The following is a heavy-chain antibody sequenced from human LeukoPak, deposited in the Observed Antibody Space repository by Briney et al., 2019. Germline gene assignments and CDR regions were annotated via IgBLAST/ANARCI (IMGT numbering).Heavy chain of an antibody. CDR3: AKPLGPGRIAAAGLAY. CDR1: GFTFSSYG. D-gene: IGHD6-13*01. J-gene: IGHJ4*02. Sequence: GGSQRLSCAASGFTFSSYGMHWVRQAPGKGLEWVAFIRYDGSNKYYADSVKGRFTISRDNSKNTLYLQMNSLRAEDTAVYYCAKPLGPGRIAAAGLAYWGQGTLVTVSS. V-gene: IGHV3-30*02. CDR2: IRYDGSNK.